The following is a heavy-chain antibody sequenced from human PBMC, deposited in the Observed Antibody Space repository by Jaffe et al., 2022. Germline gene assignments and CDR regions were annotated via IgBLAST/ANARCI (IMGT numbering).Heavy chain of an antibody. CDR1: GGSISSYY. V-gene: IGHV4-59*01. J-gene: IGHJ4*02. CDR3: ARGGYCSGGSCWPRLGFDY. Sequence: QVQLQESGPGLVKPSETLSLTCTVSGGSISSYYWSWIRQPPGKGLEWIGYIYYSGSTNYNPSLKSRVTISVDTSKNQFSLKLSSVTAADTAVYYCARGGYCSGGSCWPRLGFDYWGQGTLVTVSS. D-gene: IGHD2-15*01. CDR2: IYYSGST.